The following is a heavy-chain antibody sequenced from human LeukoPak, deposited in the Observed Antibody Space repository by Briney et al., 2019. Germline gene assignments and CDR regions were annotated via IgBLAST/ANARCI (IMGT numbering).Heavy chain of an antibody. CDR3: ARGDRGWLRFYYYYYMDV. CDR2: IYYSGST. J-gene: IGHJ6*03. V-gene: IGHV4-61*05. D-gene: IGHD5-12*01. CDR1: GGSISSSSSY. Sequence: SETLSLTCTVSGGSISSSSSYWGWIRQPPGKGLEWIGYIYYSGSTNYNPSLKSRVTISVDTSKNQFSLKLSSVTAADTAVYYCARGDRGWLRFYYYYYMDVWGKGTTVTVSS.